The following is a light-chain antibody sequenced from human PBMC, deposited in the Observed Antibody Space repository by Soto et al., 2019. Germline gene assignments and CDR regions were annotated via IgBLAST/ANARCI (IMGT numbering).Light chain of an antibody. CDR3: QQFSSYPLT. J-gene: IGKJ4*01. CDR1: QSITNNY. V-gene: IGKV3-20*01. Sequence: EIVLTQSPGTLSLSPGERATLSCRASQSITNNYLAWYQQKPGRAPRLLIYDASIRPTGIPARFSGSGSGTDFTLTISYLEPEDFAVYYCQQFSSYPLTSGGGTKVDIK. CDR2: DAS.